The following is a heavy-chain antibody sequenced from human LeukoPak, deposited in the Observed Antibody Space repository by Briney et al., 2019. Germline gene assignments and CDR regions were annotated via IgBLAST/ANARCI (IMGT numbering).Heavy chain of an antibody. D-gene: IGHD3-10*01. J-gene: IGHJ4*02. CDR1: GYSISSGYY. Sequence: SETLSLTCTVSGYSISSGYYWGWIRQPPGKGLEWIGSIYHSGSTYYNPSLKSRVTISIDTSKNQFSLELKSVTAADTAVYYCAREAPIFDSGSYYKSLGYWGQGTLVTVSS. V-gene: IGHV4-38-2*02. CDR2: IYHSGST. CDR3: AREAPIFDSGSYYKSLGY.